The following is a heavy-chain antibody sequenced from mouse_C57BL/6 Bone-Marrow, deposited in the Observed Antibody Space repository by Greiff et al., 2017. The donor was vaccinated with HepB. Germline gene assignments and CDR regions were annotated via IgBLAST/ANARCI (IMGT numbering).Heavy chain of an antibody. CDR3: ARRHSNYFDY. J-gene: IGHJ2*01. V-gene: IGHV1-76*01. CDR1: GYTFTDYY. CDR2: IYPGSGNT. D-gene: IGHD2-5*01. Sequence: VQLQQSGAELVRPGASVKLSCKASGYTFTDYYINWVKQRPGQGLEWIAGIYPGSGNTYYNEKFKGKATLTAEKSSSTAYMQLSSLTSEDSAVYFCARRHSNYFDYWGQGTTLTVSS.